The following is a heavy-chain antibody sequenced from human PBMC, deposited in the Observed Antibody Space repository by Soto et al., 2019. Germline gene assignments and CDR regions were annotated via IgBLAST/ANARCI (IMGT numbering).Heavy chain of an antibody. V-gene: IGHV1-8*01. D-gene: IGHD1-26*01. CDR2: MNPNSGNT. CDR3: ARGGHIVGATIAGY. J-gene: IGHJ4*02. Sequence: GASVKVSCKASGYTFTSYDINWVRQATGQGLEWMGWMNPNSGNTGYAQKFQGRVSMTRNTSISTAYMELSSLTSEDTAVYYCARGGHIVGATIAGYWGQGTLVTVSS. CDR1: GYTFTSYD.